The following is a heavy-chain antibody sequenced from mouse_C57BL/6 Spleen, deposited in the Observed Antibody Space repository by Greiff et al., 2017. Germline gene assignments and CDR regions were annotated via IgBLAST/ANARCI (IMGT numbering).Heavy chain of an antibody. CDR2: INPSSGYT. D-gene: IGHD2-2*01. V-gene: IGHV1-7*01. CDR3: ARSGIYYGYHGGAYFDY. J-gene: IGHJ2*01. CDR1: GYTFTSYW. Sequence: QVQLKQSGAELAKPGASVQLSCKASGYTFTSYWMHWVKQRPGQGLEWIGYINPSSGYTKYNQKFKCKATLTADKSSSTAYMQLSSLTYDDSAVYYCARSGIYYGYHGGAYFDYWGQGTPLTVSS.